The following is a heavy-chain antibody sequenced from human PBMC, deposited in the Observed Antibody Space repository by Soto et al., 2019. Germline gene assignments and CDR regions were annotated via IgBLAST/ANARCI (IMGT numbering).Heavy chain of an antibody. D-gene: IGHD6-13*01. V-gene: IGHV1-3*01. CDR1: GYTFTSYA. Sequence: QVQLVQSGAEVKKPGASVKISCKASGYTFTSYAMHGVRQAPGQRLEWMGWINAGNGNTKYSQKFQGRVTITRDTSARTAYMELSSLRSEDTSVYYCSRVNSSRSYNWFDPWGQGTLVTVSS. CDR2: INAGNGNT. J-gene: IGHJ5*02. CDR3: SRVNSSRSYNWFDP.